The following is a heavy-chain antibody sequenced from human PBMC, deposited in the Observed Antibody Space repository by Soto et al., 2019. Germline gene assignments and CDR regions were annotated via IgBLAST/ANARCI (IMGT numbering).Heavy chain of an antibody. D-gene: IGHD3-22*01. CDR1: WDSVSSNSAA. CDR2: TYYRSRWYN. CDR3: ARGPYYYDSSGPWGYFDL. J-gene: IGHJ2*01. V-gene: IGHV6-1*01. Sequence: SQTLSLTCAISWDSVSSNSAACNWIRQSPSRGLEWLGRTYYRSRWYNDYAVSVKSRITINPDTSKNQFSLQLNSVTPEDTAVYYCARGPYYYDSSGPWGYFDLWGRGTLVTVSS.